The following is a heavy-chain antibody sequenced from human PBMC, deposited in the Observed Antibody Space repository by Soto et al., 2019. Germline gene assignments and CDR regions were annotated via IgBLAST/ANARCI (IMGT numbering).Heavy chain of an antibody. Sequence: QVQLVESGGGVVQPGRSLRLSCAASGFTFSSYAMHWVRQAPGKGLEWVALISYDGSNKYDANSVNGRFTISIDNSKNTLYLQMNSLSPEDTAVYHCAREHGGTTLYYHHMDLWSHGTTATVSS. J-gene: IGHJ6*02. V-gene: IGHV3-30-3*01. D-gene: IGHD1-7*01. CDR3: AREHGGTTLYYHHMDL. CDR2: ISYDGSNK. CDR1: GFTFSSYA.